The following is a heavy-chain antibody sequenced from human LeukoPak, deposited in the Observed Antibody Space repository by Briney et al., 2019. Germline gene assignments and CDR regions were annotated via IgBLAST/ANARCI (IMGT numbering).Heavy chain of an antibody. CDR1: GFTFSSYA. CDR2: ISGSGGST. CDR3: AKGSDFWSGYPYY. Sequence: GGSLRLSCAASGFTFSSYAMSWVRQAPGKGLEWVSAISGSGGSTYYADSVKGRFTISRDNSKNTLYLQMNSLRAEDTAVYYRAKGSDFWSGYPYYWGQGTLVTVSS. V-gene: IGHV3-23*01. J-gene: IGHJ4*02. D-gene: IGHD3-3*01.